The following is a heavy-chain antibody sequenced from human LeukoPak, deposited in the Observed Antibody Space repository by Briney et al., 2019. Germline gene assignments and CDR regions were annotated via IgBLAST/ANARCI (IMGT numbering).Heavy chain of an antibody. CDR2: IYTSGST. CDR1: GGSISSYY. J-gene: IGHJ6*03. V-gene: IGHV4-4*07. D-gene: IGHD3-9*01. CDR3: ARENPYYDILTGYYYYMDV. Sequence: SETLSLTCTVSGGSISSYYWSWIRQPAGKGLEWIGRIYTSGSTNYNPSLKSRVTISVDTSKNQFSLKLSSVTAADTAVYYCARENPYYDILTGYYYYMDVWGKGTTVTVSS.